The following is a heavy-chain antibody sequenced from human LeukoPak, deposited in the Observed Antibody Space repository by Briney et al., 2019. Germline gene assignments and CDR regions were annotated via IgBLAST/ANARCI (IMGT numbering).Heavy chain of an antibody. D-gene: IGHD4-17*01. Sequence: SETLSLTCAVYGGSFSGYYWSWIRQPPGKGLEWIGEINHSGSTNYNPSLKSRVTISVDTSKNQFSLKLSSVTAADTAVYYCASLTTEFDYWGQGALVTVSS. CDR3: ASLTTEFDY. V-gene: IGHV4-34*01. CDR2: INHSGST. J-gene: IGHJ4*02. CDR1: GGSFSGYY.